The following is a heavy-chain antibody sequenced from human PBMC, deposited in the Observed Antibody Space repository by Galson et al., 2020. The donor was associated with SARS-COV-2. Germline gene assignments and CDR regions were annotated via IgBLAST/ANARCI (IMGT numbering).Heavy chain of an antibody. CDR3: AAIFGSYFREDYFDY. CDR1: GFTFTSSA. CDR2: IVVGSGNT. V-gene: IGHV1-58*02. J-gene: IGHJ4*02. Sequence: ASVKVSCKASGFTFTSSAMQWVRQARGQRLEWIGWIVVGSGNTNYAQKFQERVTITRDMSTSTAYMELSSLRSEDTAVYYCAAIFGSYFREDYFDYWGQGTLVTVSS. D-gene: IGHD1-26*01.